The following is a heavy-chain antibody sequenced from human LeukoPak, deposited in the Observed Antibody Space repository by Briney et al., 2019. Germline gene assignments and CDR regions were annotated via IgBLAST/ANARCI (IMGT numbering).Heavy chain of an antibody. V-gene: IGHV1-2*02. CDR3: ARESGDGYIRKAFDI. J-gene: IGHJ3*02. CDR2: INPNSGGT. Sequence: GASVKVSCKASGYTFTSYAMNWVRQAPGQGLEWMGWINPNSGGTNYAQKFQGRVTMTRDTSISTAYMELSRLRSDDTAVYYCARESGDGYIRKAFDIWGQGTMVTVSS. CDR1: GYTFTSYA. D-gene: IGHD5-24*01.